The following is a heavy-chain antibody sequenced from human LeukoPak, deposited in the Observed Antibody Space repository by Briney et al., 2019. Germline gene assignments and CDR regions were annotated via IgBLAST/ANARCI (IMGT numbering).Heavy chain of an antibody. V-gene: IGHV3-30*03. D-gene: IGHD3-10*01. CDR1: GFTFSSYG. CDR2: ISGDGSNK. J-gene: IGHJ4*02. CDR3: FREGGD. Sequence: PGRSLRLSCAASGFTFSSYGMHWVRQAPGKGLEWVAVISGDGSNKYYADSVKGRFTISRDNSKNTLYLQMNSLRVEDTAIYYCFREGGDWGQGTLVTVSS.